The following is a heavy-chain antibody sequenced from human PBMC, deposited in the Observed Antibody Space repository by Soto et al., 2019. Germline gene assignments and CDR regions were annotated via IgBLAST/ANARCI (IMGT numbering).Heavy chain of an antibody. D-gene: IGHD2-8*02. CDR3: ASFLVGATARNDVAS. V-gene: IGHV4-39*01. CDR2: LYSNGGT. J-gene: IGHJ4*02. Sequence: LQLQESGPGVVKPSETLSLACSVSGGSIKSNDYFWGWVRQPPGKGLAWIASLYSNGGTYDSPSLKSRATVSIDTSNNQFFRTVTSVTAADTAVYYCASFLVGATARNDVASWGLGTLVTISS. CDR1: GGSIKSNDYF.